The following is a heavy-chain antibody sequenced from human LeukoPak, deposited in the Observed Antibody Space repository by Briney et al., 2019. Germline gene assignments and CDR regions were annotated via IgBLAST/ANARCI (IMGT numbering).Heavy chain of an antibody. CDR3: ARGGWTNWFDP. J-gene: IGHJ5*02. D-gene: IGHD6-19*01. CDR2: IYYSGST. V-gene: IGHV4-39*07. Sequence: PSETLSLTCTVSGGSISSSSYYWGWIRQPPGKGLEWIGSIYYSGSTYYNPSLKSRVTISVDTSKNQFSLKLSSVTAADTAVYYCARGGWTNWFDPWGQGTLVTVSS. CDR1: GGSISSSSYY.